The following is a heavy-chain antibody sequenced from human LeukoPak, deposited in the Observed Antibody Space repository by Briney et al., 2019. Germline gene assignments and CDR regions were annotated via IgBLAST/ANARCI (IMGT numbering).Heavy chain of an antibody. J-gene: IGHJ4*02. V-gene: IGHV3-74*01. CDR1: GFTVANYW. CDR2: INSDGSST. CDR3: VRQDSGSYLGGY. D-gene: IGHD1-26*01. Sequence: GGSLRLPCAASGFTVANYWMHWVRQAPGEGLVWVSHINSDGSSTSYADSVRGRFTISRDTAKNTLYLQMNSLKAEDTAVYYCVRQDSGSYLGGYWGQGTLVTVSS.